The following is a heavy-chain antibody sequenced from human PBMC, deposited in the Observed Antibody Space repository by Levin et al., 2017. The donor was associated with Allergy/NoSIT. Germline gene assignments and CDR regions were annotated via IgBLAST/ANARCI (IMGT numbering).Heavy chain of an antibody. CDR1: GFTFSSYA. CDR2: IGYSGSST. Sequence: GGSLRLSCAASGFTFSSYALGWVRQAPGKGLEWVSTIGYSGSSTYYADSVKGRFTISRDNSNSTLFLQMNSLRAEDTAVYYCAKANSGTSKWYWGNWFDSWGQGTLVTVSS. J-gene: IGHJ5*01. D-gene: IGHD5-12*01. CDR3: AKANSGTSKWYWGNWFDS. V-gene: IGHV3-23*01.